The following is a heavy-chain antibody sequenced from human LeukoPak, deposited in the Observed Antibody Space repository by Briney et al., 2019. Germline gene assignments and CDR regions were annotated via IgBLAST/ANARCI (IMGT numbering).Heavy chain of an antibody. D-gene: IGHD3-9*01. CDR1: GFTFSSYG. CDR3: TRDLMDYDVSTGLHHYYMDV. Sequence: GGSLRLSCAASGFTFSSYGMHWVRQAPGKGLEWVAVIWYDGSNKYYADSVRGRFTISRDNAKNTLYLQMNTLRVEDTAVYYCTRDLMDYDVSTGLHHYYMDVWGQGTTVTVSS. V-gene: IGHV3-33*01. CDR2: IWYDGSNK. J-gene: IGHJ6*02.